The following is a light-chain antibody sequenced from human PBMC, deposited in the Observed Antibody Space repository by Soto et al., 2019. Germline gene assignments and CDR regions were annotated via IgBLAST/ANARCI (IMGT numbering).Light chain of an antibody. V-gene: IGKV3-11*01. CDR1: QSVSSY. CDR2: DAS. Sequence: IVLTQSPATLSLSPGERATLSCRASQSVSSYLAWYQQKPGQAPRLLIYDASNRATGIPARFSGSGSGTDFTLTISSLEPEDFAVYYCQQRSNWSWTFGQGTKVDNK. CDR3: QQRSNWSWT. J-gene: IGKJ1*01.